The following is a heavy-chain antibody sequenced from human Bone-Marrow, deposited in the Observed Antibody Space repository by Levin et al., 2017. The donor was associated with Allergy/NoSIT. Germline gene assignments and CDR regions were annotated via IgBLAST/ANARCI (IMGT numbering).Heavy chain of an antibody. CDR2: ISGSGDVA. D-gene: IGHD3-10*01. Sequence: PGGSLRLSCAASGFTFNNYVMTWVRQAPGKGLERAAVISGSGDVAFYLDSVKGRFTISRDNSKNTLYLQMNSLRAEDTATYYCARGKASSSPRGSGWFDPWGQGTVVTVSS. CDR1: GFTFNNYV. J-gene: IGHJ5*02. V-gene: IGHV3-23*01. CDR3: ARGKASSSPRGSGWFDP.